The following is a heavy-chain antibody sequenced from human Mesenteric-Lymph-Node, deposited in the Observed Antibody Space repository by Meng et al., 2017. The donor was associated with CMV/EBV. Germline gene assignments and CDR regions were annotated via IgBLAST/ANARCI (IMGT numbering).Heavy chain of an antibody. V-gene: IGHV3-9*03. CDR2: ISWNSGSI. D-gene: IGHD5-18*01. CDR3: ARDADTAMANYFDY. J-gene: IGHJ4*02. CDR1: GFTFDDYA. Sequence: SLKISCAASGFTFDDYAMHWVRQAPGKGLEWVSGISWNSGSIGYADSVKGRFTISRDNAKNSLYLQMNSLRAEDMALYYCARDADTAMANYFDYWGQGTLVTVSS.